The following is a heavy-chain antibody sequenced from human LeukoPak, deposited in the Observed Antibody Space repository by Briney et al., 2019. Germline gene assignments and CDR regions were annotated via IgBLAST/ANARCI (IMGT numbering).Heavy chain of an antibody. D-gene: IGHD6-19*01. Sequence: PSETLSLTCTVSGYSISSGYYWSWIRQPAGKGLEWIGRIYTSGSTNYNPSLKSRVTISVDTSKNQFSLKLSSVTAADTAVYYCAREGWAVAANYYFDYWGQGTLVTVSS. CDR1: GYSISSGYY. CDR3: AREGWAVAANYYFDY. CDR2: IYTSGST. V-gene: IGHV4-61*02. J-gene: IGHJ4*02.